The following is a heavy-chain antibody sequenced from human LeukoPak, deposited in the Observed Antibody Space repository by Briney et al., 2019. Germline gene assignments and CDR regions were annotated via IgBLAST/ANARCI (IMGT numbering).Heavy chain of an antibody. V-gene: IGHV4-38-2*02. J-gene: IGHJ4*02. CDR3: ARAYCVGDCSVLHIYFDN. D-gene: IGHD2-21*02. Sequence: SEILSLTRTVSGYSISSGYFWGWMRQPPGKGLEWIGSIYHSVSTHYNPSLKSRVTISLDTSKNQFSLKLSSVTAADTAVYYCARAYCVGDCSVLHIYFDNWGQGTLVTVSS. CDR2: IYHSVST. CDR1: GYSISSGYF.